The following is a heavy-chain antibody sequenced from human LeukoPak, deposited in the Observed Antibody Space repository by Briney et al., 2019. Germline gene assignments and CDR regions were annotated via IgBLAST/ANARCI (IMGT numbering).Heavy chain of an antibody. V-gene: IGHV4-34*01. CDR2: INHSGST. D-gene: IGHD5-18*01. CDR3: ATLTRGYSYERDYYYGMDV. Sequence: SETLSFTCAAYGGSFSGYYWSWIRQPPGKGLEWIGEINHSGSTNYNPSLKSRVTISVDTSKNQFSLKLSSVTAADTAVYYCATLTRGYSYERDYYYGMDVWGQGTTVTVSS. J-gene: IGHJ6*02. CDR1: GGSFSGYY.